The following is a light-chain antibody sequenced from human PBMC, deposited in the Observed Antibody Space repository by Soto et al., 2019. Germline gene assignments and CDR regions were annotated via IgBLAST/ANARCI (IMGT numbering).Light chain of an antibody. Sequence: IVLTQPPGTLSLSPGERATLSCRASQSINNYLAWYQQKPGQGPRLLIYGASSRATGIPDRFSGSGSGTDFTLTISRLEPEDFAVYYCQQYGSSGTFGQGTKVDI. CDR1: QSINNY. CDR2: GAS. V-gene: IGKV3-20*01. CDR3: QQYGSSGT. J-gene: IGKJ1*01.